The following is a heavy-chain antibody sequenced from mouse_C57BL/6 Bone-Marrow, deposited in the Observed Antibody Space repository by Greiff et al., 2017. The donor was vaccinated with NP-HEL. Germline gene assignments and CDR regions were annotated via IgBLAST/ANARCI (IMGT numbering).Heavy chain of an antibody. CDR1: GISITTGNYR. V-gene: IGHV3-5*01. CDR3: AREGPYDYGGDWYFDV. Sequence: VQLQQSGPGLVKPSQTVFLTCTVTGISITTGNYRWSWIRQFPGNKLEWIGYIYYSGTITYNPSLTSRTTITRDTPKNQFFLEMNSLTAEDTATYYCAREGPYDYGGDWYFDVWGTGTTVTVSS. CDR2: IYYSGTI. D-gene: IGHD2-4*01. J-gene: IGHJ1*03.